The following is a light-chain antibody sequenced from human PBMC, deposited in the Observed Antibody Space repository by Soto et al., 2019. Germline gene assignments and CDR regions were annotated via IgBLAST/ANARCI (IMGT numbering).Light chain of an antibody. Sequence: DIPMTQSPSSLSASVGDRVTITCRASQSISVWLAWYQRKPGKAPKLLIFDASSLESGVPSRFSGSGSGTEFILTISSLQPDDFATYYCQQYSSFWTFGQGTKVEIK. J-gene: IGKJ1*01. V-gene: IGKV1-5*01. CDR1: QSISVW. CDR3: QQYSSFWT. CDR2: DAS.